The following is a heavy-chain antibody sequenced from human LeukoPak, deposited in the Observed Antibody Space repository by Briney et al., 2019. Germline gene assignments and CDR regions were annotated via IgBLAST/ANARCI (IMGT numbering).Heavy chain of an antibody. D-gene: IGHD6-19*01. CDR3: ARVLSGGYSSGWYYYGMDV. V-gene: IGHV4-4*07. CDR1: GDSISTYF. J-gene: IGHJ6*02. CDR2: IYSRGSA. Sequence: SDTLGLTCTVSGDSISTYFWVWIRQPAGKGLECIGRIYSRGSANYNPSLKRRGIMSEDTSKNQISLKLSCVTAADTAVSYCARVLSGGYSSGWYYYGMDVWGQGTTVTVSS.